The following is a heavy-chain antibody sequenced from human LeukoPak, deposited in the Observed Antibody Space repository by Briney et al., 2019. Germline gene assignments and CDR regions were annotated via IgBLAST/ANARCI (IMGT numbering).Heavy chain of an antibody. CDR3: AKDYSGSYEYFQH. V-gene: IGHV3-9*01. CDR1: GFTFDDYA. CDR2: ISWNSGSI. Sequence: GGSLRLSCAASGFTFDDYAIHWVRQAPGKGLEWVSGISWNSGSIGYADSVKGRFTISRDNAKNSLYLQMNSLRAEDTALYYCAKDYSGSYEYFQHWGQGTLVTVSS. D-gene: IGHD1-26*01. J-gene: IGHJ1*01.